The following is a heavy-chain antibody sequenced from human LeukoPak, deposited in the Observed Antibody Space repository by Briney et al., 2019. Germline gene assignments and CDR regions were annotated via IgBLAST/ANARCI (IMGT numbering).Heavy chain of an antibody. CDR1: GYSFTSYW. Sequence: GESLKISCKGSGYSFTSYWIGWVRQMPGKGLEWMGIIYPGGSDTRYSPSFQGQVTISADKSISTAYLQWSSLKASDTAMYYCARHYCSGGSCYLPYYGMDVWGQGTTVTVSS. D-gene: IGHD2-15*01. J-gene: IGHJ6*02. CDR3: ARHYCSGGSCYLPYYGMDV. CDR2: IYPGGSDT. V-gene: IGHV5-51*01.